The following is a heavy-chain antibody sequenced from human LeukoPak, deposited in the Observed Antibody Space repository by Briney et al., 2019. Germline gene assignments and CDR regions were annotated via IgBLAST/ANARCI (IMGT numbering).Heavy chain of an antibody. CDR3: ARHSFHYDRSAYATTQFDY. CDR2: IYYSGST. D-gene: IGHD3-22*01. Sequence: SETLSLTCTVSGGSISSYYWSWIRQPPGKGLEWIGYIYYSGSTNYNPSLKGRVTISVDTSKNQFSLKLSSVTAADTAIYYCARHSFHYDRSAYATTQFDYWGQGTLVTVSS. V-gene: IGHV4-59*08. CDR1: GGSISSYY. J-gene: IGHJ4*02.